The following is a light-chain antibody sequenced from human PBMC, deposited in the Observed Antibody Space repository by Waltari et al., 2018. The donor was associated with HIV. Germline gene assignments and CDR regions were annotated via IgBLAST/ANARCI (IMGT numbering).Light chain of an antibody. CDR3: ASWDDSLNGYV. Sequence: QSVLTQPPSASGTPGQRVTISCSGSSSNIGSNAVNWYQQPAGTAPKFLIFSNNQRPSGVPDRFSGYKSGTSASLAISGLQSEDEADYYCASWDDSLNGYVFGIGTKVTVL. CDR2: SNN. J-gene: IGLJ1*01. V-gene: IGLV1-44*01. CDR1: SSNIGSNA.